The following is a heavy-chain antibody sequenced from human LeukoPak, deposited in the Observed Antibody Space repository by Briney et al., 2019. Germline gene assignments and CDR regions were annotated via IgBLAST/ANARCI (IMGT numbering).Heavy chain of an antibody. CDR2: IHYSGGT. V-gene: IGHV4-59*01. CDR1: GGSITNYY. J-gene: IGHJ4*02. CDR3: ARGKEVISLLRGLKPGYYFDY. D-gene: IGHD3-10*01. Sequence: PSETLSLTCTVSGGSITNYYWSWLRQPPGKRLEWIGYIHYSGGTKYKSSLKSRVTISVDTSKNQSSLKLNSVTAADTAVYYCARGKEVISLLRGLKPGYYFDYWGQGTLVTVSS.